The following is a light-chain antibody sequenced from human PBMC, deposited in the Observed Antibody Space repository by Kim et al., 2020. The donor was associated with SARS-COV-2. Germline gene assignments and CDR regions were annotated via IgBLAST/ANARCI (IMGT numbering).Light chain of an antibody. V-gene: IGKV1-39*01. CDR3: QQSHIART. CDR1: QSINTY. CDR2: GAS. J-gene: IGKJ1*01. Sequence: DIQMTQSPSSLSASVGDRVTISCRASQSINTYLNWYQQKPGKAPNLLIYGASNLQSGVPSRLSGSGSGTDFTLTISSLQPEDSATYYCQQSHIARTFGQGTKVDIK.